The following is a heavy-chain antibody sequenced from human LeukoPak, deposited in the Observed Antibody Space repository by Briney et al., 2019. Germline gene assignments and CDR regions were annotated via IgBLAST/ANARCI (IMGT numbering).Heavy chain of an antibody. CDR2: IYYSGST. CDR3: ASQGYCSGGSCYGYGVY. J-gene: IGHJ4*02. D-gene: IGHD2-15*01. CDR1: GGSISSSSYY. Sequence: SETLSLTCTVSGGSISSSSYYWGWIRQPPGKGLEWIGSIYYSGSTYYNPSLKSRVTISVDTSKNQFSLKLSSVTAADTAVYYCASQGYCSGGSCYGYGVYWGQGTPVTVSS. V-gene: IGHV4-39*01.